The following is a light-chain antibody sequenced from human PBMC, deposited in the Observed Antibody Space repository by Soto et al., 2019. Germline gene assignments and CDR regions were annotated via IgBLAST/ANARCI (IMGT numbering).Light chain of an antibody. Sequence: EVVMTQSPATLSVSLVERATLSCRASQSVNSKLAWYQQKPGQAPRLLIYGASTRATGIPARFSGSGSGTEFTLTISSLQSGDFAVYYCQQYNNWPPITFGQGTRLEIK. CDR2: GAS. J-gene: IGKJ5*01. CDR3: QQYNNWPPIT. V-gene: IGKV3-15*01. CDR1: QSVNSK.